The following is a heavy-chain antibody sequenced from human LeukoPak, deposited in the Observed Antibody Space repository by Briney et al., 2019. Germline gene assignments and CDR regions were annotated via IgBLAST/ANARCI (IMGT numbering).Heavy chain of an antibody. CDR2: ITYSSSTI. J-gene: IGHJ5*02. CDR1: GFTFSSYS. Sequence: PGGSLRLSCAASGFTFSSYSMTWVRQAPGKGLEWVSYITYSSSTIYYADSVKGRFTISRDNAKNSLYLQMNSLRAEDTALYYCARDRGVDTAMVNWFDPWGQGTLVTVSS. CDR3: ARDRGVDTAMVNWFDP. V-gene: IGHV3-48*04. D-gene: IGHD5-18*01.